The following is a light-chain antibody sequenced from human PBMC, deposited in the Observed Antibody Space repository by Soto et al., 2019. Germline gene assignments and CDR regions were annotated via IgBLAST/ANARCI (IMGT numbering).Light chain of an antibody. CDR2: DSF. Sequence: EIVLTQSPATLSLSPGERATLSCRASQSVSSYLVWYHHSPGQAPRLLVHDSFNRASGIPARFSGGGSGTDFTLTISSLEPEDFAVYYCQQRSNWYTFGQGTKLEIK. V-gene: IGKV3-11*01. J-gene: IGKJ2*01. CDR1: QSVSSY. CDR3: QQRSNWYT.